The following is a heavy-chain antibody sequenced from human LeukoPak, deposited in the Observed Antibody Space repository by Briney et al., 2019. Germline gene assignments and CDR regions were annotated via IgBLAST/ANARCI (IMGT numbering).Heavy chain of an antibody. V-gene: IGHV4-61*02. CDR2: IYTSGST. CDR3: AREPGYYYDSSGYPPDY. J-gene: IGHJ4*02. D-gene: IGHD3-22*01. Sequence: SETLSLTCTVSGGSISSGSYYWSWIRQPAGKGLEWIGRIYTSGSTNYNPSLKSRVTISVDTSKNQFSLKLSSVTAADTAVYYCAREPGYYYDSSGYPPDYWGQGTLVTVSS. CDR1: GGSISSGSYY.